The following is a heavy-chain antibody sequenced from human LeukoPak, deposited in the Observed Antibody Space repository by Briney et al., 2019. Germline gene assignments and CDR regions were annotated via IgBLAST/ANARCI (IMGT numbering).Heavy chain of an antibody. D-gene: IGHD3-22*01. V-gene: IGHV3-48*03. CDR3: ARVPNYYDSSGYYLGDAFDI. Sequence: GGSLRLSCAASGFTFSSYEMNWVRQAPGKGLEWVSYISSSGSTIYYADSVKGRFTISRGNAKNSLYRQMNSLRAEDTAVYYCARVPNYYDSSGYYLGDAFDIWGQGTMVTVSS. CDR1: GFTFSSYE. J-gene: IGHJ3*02. CDR2: ISSSGSTI.